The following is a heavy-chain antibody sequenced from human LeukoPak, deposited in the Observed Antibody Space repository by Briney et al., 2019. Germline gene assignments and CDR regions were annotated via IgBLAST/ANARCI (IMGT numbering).Heavy chain of an antibody. CDR3: ARAGEGWNIMGYFHY. Sequence: PGGSLRLSCAASGFTFSSYSMNWLRQAPGKGLEWVSSISSSSSYIYYADSVKGRFTISRDNAKNSLFLQMNSLRAEDTAVYYCARAGEGWNIMGYFHYRGQGTLVTVSS. V-gene: IGHV3-21*01. CDR1: GFTFSSYS. J-gene: IGHJ4*02. CDR2: ISSSSSYI. D-gene: IGHD1/OR15-1a*01.